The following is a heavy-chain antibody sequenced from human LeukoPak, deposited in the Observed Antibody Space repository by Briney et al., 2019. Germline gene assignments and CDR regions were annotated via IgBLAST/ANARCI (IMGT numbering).Heavy chain of an antibody. V-gene: IGHV3-13*03. CDR3: AKGRPPTHDCSSTSCFWAFDY. CDR1: GFTFSSYD. Sequence: GGSLRLSCAACGFTFSSYDMHWVRQATGKGLEWVSAIGTAGDTYYPGSVKGQFTISRDNSKNTLYLQMNSLRAEDTAVYYCAKGRPPTHDCSSTSCFWAFDYWGQGTLVTVSS. J-gene: IGHJ4*02. CDR2: IGTAGDT. D-gene: IGHD2-2*01.